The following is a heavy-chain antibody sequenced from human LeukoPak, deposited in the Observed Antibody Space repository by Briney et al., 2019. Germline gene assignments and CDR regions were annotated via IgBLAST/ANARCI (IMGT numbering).Heavy chain of an antibody. V-gene: IGHV4-59*12. CDR3: ARSGYGDYVNYFDY. CDR2: IHYSGST. Sequence: PSETLSLTCTVSGGSINSYYWSWLRQPPGKGLQWIGCIHYSGSTNYNPSLKSRVTISVDTSKNQFSLKLSSVTAADTAVYYCARSGYGDYVNYFDYWGQGTLVTVSS. J-gene: IGHJ4*02. D-gene: IGHD4-17*01. CDR1: GGSINSYY.